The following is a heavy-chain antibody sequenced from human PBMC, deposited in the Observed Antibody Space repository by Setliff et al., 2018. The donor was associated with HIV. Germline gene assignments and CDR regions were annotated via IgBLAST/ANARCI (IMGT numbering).Heavy chain of an antibody. V-gene: IGHV3-23*01. Sequence: LSLTCAASGFTFATYAMSWVRQAPGKGLEWVSAISGSGGSTYYADSVKGRFTISRDNSKNTLYLQMNSLRAEDTAVYYCAFRGFGDSLSWFPLRYWGQGTLVTVSS. J-gene: IGHJ4*02. CDR1: GFTFATYA. CDR3: AFRGFGDSLSWFPLRY. CDR2: ISGSGGST. D-gene: IGHD3-10*01.